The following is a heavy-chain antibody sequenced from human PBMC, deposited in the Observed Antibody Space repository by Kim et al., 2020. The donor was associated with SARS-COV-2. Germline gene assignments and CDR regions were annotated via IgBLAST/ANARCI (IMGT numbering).Heavy chain of an antibody. V-gene: IGHV1-3*01. J-gene: IGHJ4*02. D-gene: IGHD2-15*01. CDR2: INAGNGNT. Sequence: ASVKVSCKASGYTFTSYAMHWVRQAPGQRLEWMGWINAGNGNTKYSQKFQGRVTITRDTSASTAYMELSSLRSEDTAVYYCARGGGGYCSGGSCNTTPWAYWGQGTLVTVSS. CDR1: GYTFTSYA. CDR3: ARGGGGYCSGGSCNTTPWAY.